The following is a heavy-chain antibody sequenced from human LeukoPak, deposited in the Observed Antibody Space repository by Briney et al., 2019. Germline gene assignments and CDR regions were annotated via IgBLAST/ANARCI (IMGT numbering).Heavy chain of an antibody. J-gene: IGHJ3*02. Sequence: GGSLRLSCAASGFTVSSNYMSWVRQAPGKGLEWVSVIYSGGSTYYADSVKGRFTISRDNSKNTLYLQMNSLRAEDTAVYYCARGDQAYNWNWGDAFDIWGQGTMVTVSS. CDR3: ARGDQAYNWNWGDAFDI. D-gene: IGHD1-7*01. CDR1: GFTVSSNY. V-gene: IGHV3-53*01. CDR2: IYSGGST.